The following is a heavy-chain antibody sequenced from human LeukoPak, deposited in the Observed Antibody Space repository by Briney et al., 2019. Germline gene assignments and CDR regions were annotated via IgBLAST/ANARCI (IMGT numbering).Heavy chain of an antibody. CDR1: GYTFTSYY. Sequence: ASVKHSCKASGYTFTSYYMHWVRQAPGQGLEWMGIINPSGGSTSYAQKFQGRVTMTRDTSTSTVYMGLSSLRSEDTAVYYCARADHSRPDYMDVWGKGTTVTISS. D-gene: IGHD6-13*01. CDR2: INPSGGST. V-gene: IGHV1-46*01. CDR3: ARADHSRPDYMDV. J-gene: IGHJ6*03.